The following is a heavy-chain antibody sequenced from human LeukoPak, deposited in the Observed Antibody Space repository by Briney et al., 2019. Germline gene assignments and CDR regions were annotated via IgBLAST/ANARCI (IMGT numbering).Heavy chain of an antibody. Sequence: GGSLRLSCAASGFTFSTYYMNWVRQAPGKGLEWVSFITGSSSYIYYTDSVKGRFTISRDNAKNSLFLQMNSLRDEDTAVYYCASGFSRSPYFDYWGQGTLVTVSS. CDR3: ASGFSRSPYFDY. D-gene: IGHD6-6*01. CDR1: GFTFSTYY. V-gene: IGHV3-21*01. CDR2: ITGSSSYI. J-gene: IGHJ4*02.